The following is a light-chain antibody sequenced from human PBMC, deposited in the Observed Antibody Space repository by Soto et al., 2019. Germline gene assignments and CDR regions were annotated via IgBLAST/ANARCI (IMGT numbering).Light chain of an antibody. V-gene: IGKV2-28*01. CDR2: LGP. CDR1: QTLLHSNGYNY. J-gene: IGKJ5*01. Sequence: DRLITHSQVSLPVTPGDPASISCRSSQTLLHSNGYNYLDWYLQKPGQSPQLLIYLGPNRSSGVPDRFSGRGSGTDFTLKISRVEAEDVGVYYCMQALQARTFGQGTRLEIK. CDR3: MQALQART.